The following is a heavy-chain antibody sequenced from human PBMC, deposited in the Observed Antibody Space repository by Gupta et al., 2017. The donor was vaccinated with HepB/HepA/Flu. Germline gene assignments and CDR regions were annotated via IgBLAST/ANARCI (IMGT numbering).Heavy chain of an antibody. CDR1: GYTFTSYG. D-gene: IGHD2-2*01. V-gene: IGHV1-18*01. CDR2: ISAYNGRT. Sequence: QVQLVQSGGEVKNPGASVTLSCKASGYTFTSYGFTWVRQAPGKGLEWIGWISAYNGRTGYARKFQGRVSMTTETSTSTAYMELRSLRSDDTAVYYCGRWGPMYYYMDVWAKGTTVSVSS. J-gene: IGHJ6*03. CDR3: GRWGPMYYYMDV.